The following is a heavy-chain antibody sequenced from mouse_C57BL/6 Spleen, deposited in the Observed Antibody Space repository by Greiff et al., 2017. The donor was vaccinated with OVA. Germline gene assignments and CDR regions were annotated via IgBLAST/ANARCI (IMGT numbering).Heavy chain of an antibody. Sequence: QVQLQQPGAELVKPGASVKVSCKASGYTFTSYWMHWVKQRPGQGLEWIGRIHPSDSDTNYNQKFKGKATLTVDKSSSTAYMQLSSLTSEDSAVYYCAISYDGYYVWYFDVWGTGTTVTVSS. CDR3: AISYDGYYVWYFDV. D-gene: IGHD2-3*01. CDR1: GYTFTSYW. V-gene: IGHV1-74*01. CDR2: IHPSDSDT. J-gene: IGHJ1*03.